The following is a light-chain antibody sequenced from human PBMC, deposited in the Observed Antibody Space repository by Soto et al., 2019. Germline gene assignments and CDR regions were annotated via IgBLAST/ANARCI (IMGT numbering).Light chain of an antibody. V-gene: IGLV2-23*02. Sequence: QSALTQPASVSGSPGQSITISCTGTTSEVGRENLVSWYQQYPGKAPKLLIYDVSERPSGVPTRFSGSKSGNTASLTISGLQAEDEADYHCCSYASIRTYVIFGGGTKVTVL. CDR3: CSYASIRTYVI. J-gene: IGLJ2*01. CDR1: TSEVGRENL. CDR2: DVS.